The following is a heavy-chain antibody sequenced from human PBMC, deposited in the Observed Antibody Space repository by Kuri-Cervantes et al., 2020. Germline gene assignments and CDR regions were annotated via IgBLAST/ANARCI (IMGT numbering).Heavy chain of an antibody. CDR3: ARVDRAMRVRGGNGGY. V-gene: IGHV4-38-2*01. Sequence: GSLRLSCAVSGYSISSGYYWGWIRQPPGKGLEWIGSIYHSGSTYYNPSLKSRFTISVDKSKNQFSLKLSSVTAADTAVYYCARVDRAMRVRGGNGGYWGQGTLVTVSS. CDR2: IYHSGST. CDR1: GYSISSGYY. J-gene: IGHJ4*02. D-gene: IGHD3-10*01.